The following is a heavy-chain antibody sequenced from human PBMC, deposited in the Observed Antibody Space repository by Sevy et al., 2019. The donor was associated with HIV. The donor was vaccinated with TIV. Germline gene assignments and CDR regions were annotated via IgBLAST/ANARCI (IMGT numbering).Heavy chain of an antibody. D-gene: IGHD6-6*01. CDR2: ISYDGSNK. CDR1: GFTFSSYA. J-gene: IGHJ6*02. Sequence: GGSLRLSCAASGFTFSSYAMHWVRQAPGKGLEWVAVISYDGSNKYYADSVKGRFTISRDNSKNTLYLQMNSLRAEDTAVYYCARDRGRTGSSDYYYRMDVWGQGTTVTVSS. CDR3: ARDRGRTGSSDYYYRMDV. V-gene: IGHV3-30*04.